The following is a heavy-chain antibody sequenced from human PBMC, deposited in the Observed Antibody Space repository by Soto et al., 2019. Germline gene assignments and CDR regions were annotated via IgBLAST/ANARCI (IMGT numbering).Heavy chain of an antibody. CDR1: GGSISSSSYY. V-gene: IGHV4-39*01. CDR2: IYYSGST. Sequence: QLQRQESGPGLVKPSETLSLTCTVSGGSISSSSYYWGWIRQPPGKGLEWIGSIYYSGSTYYNPSLKSRVTISVDTSKNQFALKLSSVTAADTAVYYCARRGSGSYSDYWGQGTLVTVSS. J-gene: IGHJ4*02. CDR3: ARRGSGSYSDY. D-gene: IGHD3-10*01.